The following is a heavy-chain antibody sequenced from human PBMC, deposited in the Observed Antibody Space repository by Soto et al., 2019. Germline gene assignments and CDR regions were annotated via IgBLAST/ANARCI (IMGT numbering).Heavy chain of an antibody. CDR1: GGTFSSYA. Sequence: QVQLVQSGAEVKKPGSSVKVSCKASGGTFSSYAISWVRQAPGQGLEWMGGIIPIFGTANYAQKFQGRVTITADESTSTAYMELSSLRSEDTAVYYCARVEGWFGDGSVYYYYGMDVWGQGTTVTVSS. CDR3: ARVEGWFGDGSVYYYYGMDV. D-gene: IGHD3-10*01. V-gene: IGHV1-69*12. J-gene: IGHJ6*02. CDR2: IIPIFGTA.